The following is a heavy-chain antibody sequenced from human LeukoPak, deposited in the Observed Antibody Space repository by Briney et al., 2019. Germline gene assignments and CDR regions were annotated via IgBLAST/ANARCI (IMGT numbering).Heavy chain of an antibody. CDR2: IIPIFGTA. V-gene: IGHV1-69*13. J-gene: IGHJ4*02. Sequence: SVKVSCKASGYTFTSYGISWVRQAPGQGLEWMGGIIPIFGTANYAQKFQGRVTITADESTSTAYMELSSLRSEDTAVYYCARDRGITGTYDYWGQGTLVTVSS. D-gene: IGHD1-20*01. CDR1: GYTFTSYG. CDR3: ARDRGITGTYDY.